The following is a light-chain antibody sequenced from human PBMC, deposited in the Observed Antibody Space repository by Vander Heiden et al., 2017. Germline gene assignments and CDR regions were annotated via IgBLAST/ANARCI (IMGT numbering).Light chain of an antibody. V-gene: IGLV3-25*03. CDR3: QSADSSGTVV. CDR2: KDS. J-gene: IGLJ2*01. CDR1: ALPKQY. Sequence: SYELTQPPSVSVSPGQTARITCCGDALPKQYAYWYQQKPGQAPVLVIYKDSERPSGIPERFSGSSSGTTVTLTISGVQAEDEADYYCQSADSSGTVVFGGGTKLTVL.